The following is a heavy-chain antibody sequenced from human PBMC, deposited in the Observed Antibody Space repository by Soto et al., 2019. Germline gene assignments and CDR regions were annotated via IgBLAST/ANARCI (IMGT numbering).Heavy chain of an antibody. Sequence: EVQLVESGGGLVQPGGSLRLSCAASGFNLSTYYMTWVRQAPGKGLEWVANIDQDGGEKNYVDSVKGRFTISRDDAKNSLYLQMDSLRAEDTAVYYCARVYLERLPFDYGGQGTLVTVSS. CDR1: GFNLSTYY. V-gene: IGHV3-7*05. CDR2: IDQDGGEK. J-gene: IGHJ4*02. D-gene: IGHD1-1*01. CDR3: ARVYLERLPFDY.